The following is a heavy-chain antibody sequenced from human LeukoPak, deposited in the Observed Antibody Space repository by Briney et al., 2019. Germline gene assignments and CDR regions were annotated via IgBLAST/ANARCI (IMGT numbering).Heavy chain of an antibody. V-gene: IGHV3-23*01. CDR1: GFTFSSYA. CDR2: ITDSGGST. J-gene: IGHJ5*02. CDR3: AREMLAAVAAQS. D-gene: IGHD6-19*01. Sequence: QPGGSLRLSCAASGFTFSSYAMSWVRQAPGKGLEWVSAITDSGGSTYYADSVKGRFTISRDNAKNSLYLQMNSLRAEDTAVYYCAREMLAAVAAQSWGQGTLVTVSS.